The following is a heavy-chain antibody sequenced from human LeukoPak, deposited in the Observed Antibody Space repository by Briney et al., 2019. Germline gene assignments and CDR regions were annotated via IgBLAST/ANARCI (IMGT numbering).Heavy chain of an antibody. CDR3: AKDLGRYYFDY. CDR2: ISSSGGST. V-gene: IGHV3-23*01. J-gene: IGHJ4*02. Sequence: GGSLRLSCAASGFTFSSYGMSWVRQAPGKGLELVSAISSSGGSTYYADSVRGRFTISRDNSKNTLYLQMNSLRAEDTAVYYCAKDLGRYYFDYWGQGTLVTVSS. CDR1: GFTFSSYG.